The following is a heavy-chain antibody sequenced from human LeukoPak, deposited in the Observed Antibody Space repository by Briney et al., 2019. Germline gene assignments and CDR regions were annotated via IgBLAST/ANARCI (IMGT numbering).Heavy chain of an antibody. CDR1: GFTFSSYA. CDR3: ASYCSSTSCSHFDY. D-gene: IGHD2-2*01. J-gene: IGHJ4*02. V-gene: IGHV3-30-3*01. Sequence: PGGSLRLSCAAPGFTFSSYAMHWVRQAPGKGLEWVAVISYDGSNKYYADSVKGRFTISRDNSKNTLYLQMNSLRAEDTAVYYCASYCSSTSCSHFDYWGQGTLVTVSS. CDR2: ISYDGSNK.